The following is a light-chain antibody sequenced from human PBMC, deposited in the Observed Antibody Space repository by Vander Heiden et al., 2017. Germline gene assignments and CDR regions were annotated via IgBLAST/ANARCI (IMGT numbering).Light chain of an antibody. CDR2: WAS. CDR1: QSVLSSSNNKNY. CDR3: QQDYSRVPL. V-gene: IGKV4-1*01. Sequence: DILMTQSPDSLSLSLGERATINCKSSQSVLSSSNNKNYLAWYQQKPGQPPKLLIYWASTRESGVPDRFSGSGSGTDFTLTISSLQAEDVAVYYCQQDYSRVPLFGQGTKVEFK. J-gene: IGKJ1*01.